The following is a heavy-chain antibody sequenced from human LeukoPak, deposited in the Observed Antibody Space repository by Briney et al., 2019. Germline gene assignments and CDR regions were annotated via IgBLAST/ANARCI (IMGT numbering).Heavy chain of an antibody. Sequence: GASVKVSCKASGYTFSNYALNWVRQAPGQGLEWMGWINTNTGNPTYAQGFTGRFVFSLDTSVSTAYLQISSLKAEDTAVYYCARSHPNYYDSSGSLQHWGQGTLVTVSS. J-gene: IGHJ1*01. V-gene: IGHV7-4-1*02. CDR3: ARSHPNYYDSSGSLQH. D-gene: IGHD3-22*01. CDR2: INTNTGNP. CDR1: GYTFSNYA.